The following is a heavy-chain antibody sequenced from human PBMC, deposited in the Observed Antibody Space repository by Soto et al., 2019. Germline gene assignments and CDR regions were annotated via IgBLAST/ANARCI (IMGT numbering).Heavy chain of an antibody. CDR3: ARDLRTVTTNYYYYGMDV. CDR1: GYTFTSYY. V-gene: IGHV1-46*01. CDR2: INPSGGST. Sequence: ASVKVSCKASGYTFTSYYMHWVRQAPGQGLEWMGIINPSGGSTSYAQKFQGRVTMTRDTSTSTVYMELSSLRSEDTAVYYCARDLRTVTTNYYYYGMDVWGQGPTVTVSS. J-gene: IGHJ6*02. D-gene: IGHD4-4*01.